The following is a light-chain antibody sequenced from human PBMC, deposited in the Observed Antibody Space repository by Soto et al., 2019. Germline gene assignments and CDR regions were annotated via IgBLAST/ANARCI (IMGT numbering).Light chain of an antibody. V-gene: IGKV2-28*01. CDR3: MQALQTPAT. Sequence: DIVMTQSPLSLPVTPGEPASISCRSSQSLLHSNGNNYLDWFLQRPGQSPQLLTYSGCNRASGVPDRFSGSGSGADFTLRISSVRGADVGLYYRMQALQTPATFGPGTKLEIK. CDR1: QSLLHSNGNNY. CDR2: SGC. J-gene: IGKJ2*01.